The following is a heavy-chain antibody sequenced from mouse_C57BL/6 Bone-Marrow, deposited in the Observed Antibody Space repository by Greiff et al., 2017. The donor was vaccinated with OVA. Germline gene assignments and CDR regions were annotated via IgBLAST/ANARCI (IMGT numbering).Heavy chain of an antibody. V-gene: IGHV10-1*01. J-gene: IGHJ4*01. CDR1: GFSFNTYA. Sequence: EVQLVESGGGLVQPKGSLKLSCAASGFSFNTYAMNWVRQAPGKGLEWVARIRSKSNNYATYYADSVKDRFTISRDDSESMLYLQMNNLKTEDTAMYYCVFYGSNLDYYAMDYWGQGTSVTVSS. D-gene: IGHD1-1*01. CDR2: IRSKSNNYAT. CDR3: VFYGSNLDYYAMDY.